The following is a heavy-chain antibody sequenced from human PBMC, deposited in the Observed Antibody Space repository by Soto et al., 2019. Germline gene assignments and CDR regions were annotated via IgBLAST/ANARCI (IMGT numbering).Heavy chain of an antibody. J-gene: IGHJ6*02. V-gene: IGHV3-23*01. CDR3: AKVRGVMPRITVKEDPYYYYGMDV. D-gene: IGHD3-16*01. CDR2: ISGSGDST. CDR1: GFTFSSYTFNIYA. Sequence: GGSLRLSCAASGFTFSSYTFNIYAMSWVRQAPGKGLEWVSTISGSGDSTYYADSVKGRFTISRDNSQNTLHLQMNSLRAEDTAVYYCAKVRGVMPRITVKEDPYYYYGMDVWGQGTTVTVSS.